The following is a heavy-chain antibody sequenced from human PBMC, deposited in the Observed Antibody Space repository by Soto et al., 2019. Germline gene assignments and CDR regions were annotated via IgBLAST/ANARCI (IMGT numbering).Heavy chain of an antibody. CDR3: AKSQIGAAHYGDY. Sequence: PGGSLRLSCASYAFTFSSYAMNWVRQAPGKGLEWVSTITGSGETTYYGDSVKGRFTISRDNSKNTLYLQMNNLRAEDTAVYYCAKSQIGAAHYGDYWGQGTLVISPQ. J-gene: IGHJ4*02. CDR1: AFTFSSYA. V-gene: IGHV3-23*01. D-gene: IGHD3-16*01. CDR2: ITGSGETT.